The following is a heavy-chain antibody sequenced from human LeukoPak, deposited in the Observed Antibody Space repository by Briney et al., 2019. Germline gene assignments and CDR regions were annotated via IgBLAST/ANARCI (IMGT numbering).Heavy chain of an antibody. D-gene: IGHD3-3*01. V-gene: IGHV3-23*01. J-gene: IGHJ4*02. CDR3: AKDSGKRTIPREIFDY. Sequence: GGSLRLSCAASGFTFSSYAMSWVRQAPGKGLEWVSLISGSGGSTYYADSVKGRFTISRDNAKNSLYLHMNSLRAEDTAVYYCAKDSGKRTIPREIFDYWGQGTLVTVSS. CDR1: GFTFSSYA. CDR2: ISGSGGST.